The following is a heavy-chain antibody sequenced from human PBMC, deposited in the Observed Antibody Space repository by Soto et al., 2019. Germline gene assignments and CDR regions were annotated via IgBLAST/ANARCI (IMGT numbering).Heavy chain of an antibody. D-gene: IGHD6-19*01. CDR1: GDSINNGFW. Sequence: QVQLQESGPRLVKPSETLSLTCGVSGDSINNGFWWTWVRQPPGKGLEWIGEKHHSGSTNYNLSLKSRVSISLDKSKNQFSLNLSSVTAADTAVYFCASSSGWWRLDVWGQGTTVTVSS. CDR2: KHHSGST. CDR3: ASSSGWWRLDV. J-gene: IGHJ6*02. V-gene: IGHV4-4*02.